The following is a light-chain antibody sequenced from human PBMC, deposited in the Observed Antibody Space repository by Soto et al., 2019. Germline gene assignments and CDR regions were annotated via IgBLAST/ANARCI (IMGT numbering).Light chain of an antibody. CDR1: QSVGSN. V-gene: IGKV3-15*01. CDR2: GAS. J-gene: IGKJ1*01. Sequence: EIAITQSPATMSVSPWERATLPCSASQSVGSNLAWYQQKPGKAPRLLIYGASTMATGIPARFSGSGSGTEFTLTISSLEPEDFAAYYCQQRSNSPPWTFGQGTKVDIK. CDR3: QQRSNSPPWT.